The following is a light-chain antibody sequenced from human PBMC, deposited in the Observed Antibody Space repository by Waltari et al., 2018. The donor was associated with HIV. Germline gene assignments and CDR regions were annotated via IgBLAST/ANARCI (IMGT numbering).Light chain of an antibody. CDR2: YND. V-gene: IGLV1-36*01. J-gene: IGLJ2*01. CDR3: AAWDDSLNGVV. CDR1: SSNIGNNG. Sequence: QSVLTQPPSVSGAPRQRVTISCSGGSSNIGNNGVTWYQQIPGRPPKLLIHYNDLLPSGVSDRSSGSKSGTSASLGISGLQSEDEATYFCAAWDDSLNGVVFGGGTRLTVL.